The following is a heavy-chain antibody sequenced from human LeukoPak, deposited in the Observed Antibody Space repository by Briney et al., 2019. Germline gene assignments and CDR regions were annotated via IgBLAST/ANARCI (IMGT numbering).Heavy chain of an antibody. CDR2: ISYDGSNK. J-gene: IGHJ4*02. CDR1: GFTFSSYA. CDR3: ARESRTADSSGYPLYFDY. D-gene: IGHD3-22*01. V-gene: IGHV3-30*01. Sequence: PGGSLRLSCAASGFTFSSYAMHWVRQAPGKGLEWVAVISYDGSNKYYADSVKGRFTISRDNSKNTLYLQMNRLRAEDTAVYYCARESRTADSSGYPLYFDYWGQGTLVTVSS.